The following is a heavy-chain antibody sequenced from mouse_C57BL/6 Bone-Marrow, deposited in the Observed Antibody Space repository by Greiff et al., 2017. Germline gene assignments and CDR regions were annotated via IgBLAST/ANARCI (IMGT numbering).Heavy chain of an antibody. J-gene: IGHJ3*01. Sequence: EVQLQQSGPELVKPGASVKISCKASGYSFTGYYMHWVKQSSEKSLEWIGEINPSTGGTSYNQKFKGKATLTVDKSSSTAYMQLKSLTSEDAAVYYCARYYYGSSDLAWFAYWGQGTLVTVSA. CDR2: INPSTGGT. CDR1: GYSFTGYY. V-gene: IGHV1-43*01. D-gene: IGHD1-1*01. CDR3: ARYYYGSSDLAWFAY.